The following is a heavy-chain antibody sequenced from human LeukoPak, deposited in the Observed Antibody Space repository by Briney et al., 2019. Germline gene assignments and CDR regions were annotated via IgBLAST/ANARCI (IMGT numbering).Heavy chain of an antibody. V-gene: IGHV3-74*01. CDR3: ARDVFGAAADPGSDY. Sequence: GGSLRLSCTASGFTFSSYWMHWVRQAPGKGLVWVSRINSDGGSTSYADSVKGRFTISRDNAKNTLYLQMNSLRAEDTAVYYCARDVFGAAADPGSDYWGQGTLVTVSS. CDR2: INSDGGST. CDR1: GFTFSSYW. D-gene: IGHD6-13*01. J-gene: IGHJ4*02.